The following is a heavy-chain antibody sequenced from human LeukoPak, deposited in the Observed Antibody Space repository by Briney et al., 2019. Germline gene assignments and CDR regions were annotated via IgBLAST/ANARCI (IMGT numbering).Heavy chain of an antibody. CDR1: GFTVSSNS. Sequence: PGGSLRLSCTVSGFTVSSNSMSWVRQAPGKGLEWVSFIYSGGNTHYSDSVKGRFTISRDNSKNTLYLQMNTLRAEDTAVYYCARGLEYYDYVWGSYRFDVFDVWGQGTMVTVSS. J-gene: IGHJ3*01. CDR2: IYSGGNT. V-gene: IGHV3-53*05. D-gene: IGHD3-16*02. CDR3: ARGLEYYDYVWGSYRFDVFDV.